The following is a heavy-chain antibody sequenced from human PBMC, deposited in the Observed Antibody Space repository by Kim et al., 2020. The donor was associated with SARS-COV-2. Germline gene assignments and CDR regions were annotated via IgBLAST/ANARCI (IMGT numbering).Heavy chain of an antibody. V-gene: IGHV3-7*01. Sequence: INPDVSVKSYVDSVKGRFTISRDNGKNSLYLQMHSLRAEDTAVYYCARAEIWGQGTLVTVSS. CDR3: ARAEI. CDR2: INPDVSVK. J-gene: IGHJ4*02.